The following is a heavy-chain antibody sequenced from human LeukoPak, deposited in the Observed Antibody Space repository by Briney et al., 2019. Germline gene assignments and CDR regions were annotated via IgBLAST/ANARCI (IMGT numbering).Heavy chain of an antibody. J-gene: IGHJ4*02. CDR2: IRYDGSNK. CDR3: VRDFHVRLYETGGYSY. V-gene: IGHV3-30*02. D-gene: IGHD2-8*02. CDR1: GFTFSSYG. Sequence: GGSLRLSCAASGFTFSSYGMHWVRQAPGKGLEWVAFIRYDGSNKYYADSVKGRFTISRDNSKNTLYLQMNSLRAEDTAIYYCVRDFHVRLYETGGYSYWGQGTLVTVSS.